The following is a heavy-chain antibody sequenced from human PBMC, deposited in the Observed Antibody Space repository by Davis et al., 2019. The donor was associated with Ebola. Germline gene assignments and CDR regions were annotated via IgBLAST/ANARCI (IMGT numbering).Heavy chain of an antibody. CDR3: ARASAVSAFDI. D-gene: IGHD2-8*01. V-gene: IGHV3-21*01. CDR1: GFTFSSYS. J-gene: IGHJ3*02. CDR2: ISSSSSYI. Sequence: GGSLRLSCAASGFTFSSYSMNWVRQAPGKGLEWVSSISSSSSYIYYADSVKGRFTISSDNAKNSLYLQMNSLRAEDTAVYYCARASAVSAFDIWGQGTMVTVSS.